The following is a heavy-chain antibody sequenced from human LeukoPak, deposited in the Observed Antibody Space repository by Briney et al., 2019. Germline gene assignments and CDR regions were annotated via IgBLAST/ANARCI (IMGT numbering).Heavy chain of an antibody. CDR3: GVSRTFDY. D-gene: IGHD1-1*01. V-gene: IGHV3-74*03. CDR2: INSDGSSI. J-gene: IGHJ4*02. CDR1: GFTFSSYW. Sequence: GGSLRLSCAASGFTFSSYWMHWVRQAPGKGLVWVSRINSDGSSIMYADSVKARFTISRDNARNTLYLQINSLRAEDTAVCYCGVSRTFDYWGQGTLVTVSS.